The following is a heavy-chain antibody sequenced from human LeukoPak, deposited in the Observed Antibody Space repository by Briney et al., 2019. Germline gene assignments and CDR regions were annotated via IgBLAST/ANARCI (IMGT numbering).Heavy chain of an antibody. D-gene: IGHD6-6*01. Sequence: SETLSLTCAVYGGSFSGYYWSWIRQPPGKWLEWIGEINHSGSTNYNPSLKIRVTISVDTSKNQFSLKLSSVTDADTAVYYCARDSEYSISLYNWFDPWGQGTLVTVSS. J-gene: IGHJ5*02. CDR1: GGSFSGYY. V-gene: IGHV4-34*01. CDR2: INHSGST. CDR3: ARDSEYSISLYNWFDP.